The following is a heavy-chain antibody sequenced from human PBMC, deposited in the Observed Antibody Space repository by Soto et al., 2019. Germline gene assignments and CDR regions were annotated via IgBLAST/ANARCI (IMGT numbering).Heavy chain of an antibody. CDR1: GFTFSSYG. J-gene: IGHJ4*02. CDR3: ARARDTAMVDIDY. Sequence: PGGSLRLSCAASGFTFSSYGMHWVRQAPGKGLEWVAVIWYDGSNKYYADSVKGRFTISRDNSKNTLYLQMNSLRAEDTAVYYCARARDTAMVDIDYWGQGTLVTVSS. CDR2: IWYDGSNK. V-gene: IGHV3-33*01. D-gene: IGHD5-18*01.